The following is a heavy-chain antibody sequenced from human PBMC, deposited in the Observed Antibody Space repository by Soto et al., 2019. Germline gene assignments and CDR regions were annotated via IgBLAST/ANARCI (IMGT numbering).Heavy chain of an antibody. CDR2: VYHTRNT. D-gene: IGHD1-20*01. Sequence: PSETLSLTCSVSGVSITNYYWTWIRLPPGKGLEWIGYVYHTRNTFYNPSLKSRVTISLDTPKNQVSLSLRSVTAADTAVYYCAREQYNWKLWGQGTLVTVSS. CDR1: GVSITNYY. J-gene: IGHJ4*02. V-gene: IGHV4-59*01. CDR3: AREQYNWKL.